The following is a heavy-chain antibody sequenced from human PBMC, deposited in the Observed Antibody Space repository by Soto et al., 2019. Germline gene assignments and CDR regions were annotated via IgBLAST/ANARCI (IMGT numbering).Heavy chain of an antibody. CDR1: GFTFSSHG. CDR2: ISRDGGTQ. Sequence: GGSLRLSCAASGFTFSSHGMNWVRQAPGNGLVWVSRISRDGGTQGHADYVKGGFAISRDNAKKALYLQVKSLRVEDTAVYYCARGVPNCSSSSCYFDFWSEGILVAVSA. V-gene: IGHV3-74*01. J-gene: IGHJ4*02. D-gene: IGHD2-2*01. CDR3: ARGVPNCSSSSCYFDF.